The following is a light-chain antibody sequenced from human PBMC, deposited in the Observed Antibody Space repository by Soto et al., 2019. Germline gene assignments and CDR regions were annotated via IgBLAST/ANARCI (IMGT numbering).Light chain of an antibody. V-gene: IGLV8-61*01. CDR2: STN. J-gene: IGLJ1*01. CDR1: SGSVSTSNN. Sequence: QTVVTQEPSFSVSPGGTVAITCGLNSGSVSTSNNPSWYQQTPGQTPRTLIYSTNTRSSGVPDRFSGSILGNKAALTITGAQADDESDYYCVLYMGSGIHVFGTGTKLTVL. CDR3: VLYMGSGIHV.